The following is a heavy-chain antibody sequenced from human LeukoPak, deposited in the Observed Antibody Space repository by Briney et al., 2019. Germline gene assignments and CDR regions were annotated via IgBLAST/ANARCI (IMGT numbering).Heavy chain of an antibody. Sequence: ASVKVSCKASGYTFTSYGISWVRQAPGQGLEWMGWISAYNGNTNYAQKLQGRVTMTTDTSTSTAYMELRSLRSDDTAVYYCARGTPFTYYYDSSGYYFGASDIWGQGTMVTVSS. V-gene: IGHV1-18*01. CDR1: GYTFTSYG. J-gene: IGHJ3*02. CDR2: ISAYNGNT. CDR3: ARGTPFTYYYDSSGYYFGASDI. D-gene: IGHD3-22*01.